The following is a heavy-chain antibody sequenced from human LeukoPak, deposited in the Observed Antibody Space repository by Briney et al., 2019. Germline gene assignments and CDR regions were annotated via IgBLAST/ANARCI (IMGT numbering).Heavy chain of an antibody. V-gene: IGHV1-18*01. CDR1: GYTFTSYG. D-gene: IGHD3-3*01. J-gene: IGHJ3*02. Sequence: ASVKVSCKASGYTFTSYGISWVRQAPGQGLEWMGWISAYNGNTNYAQRIQGRVTTTTDTSTSTANMELRSLRSDDTAVYYCARGVRAGAYDIWGQGTMVTVSP. CDR2: ISAYNGNT. CDR3: ARGVRAGAYDI.